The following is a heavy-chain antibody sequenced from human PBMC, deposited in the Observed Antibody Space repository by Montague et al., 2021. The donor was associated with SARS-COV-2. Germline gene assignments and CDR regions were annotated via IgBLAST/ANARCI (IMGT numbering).Heavy chain of an antibody. Sequence: SETLSLTCTVSGGSVSSATGCRSWIRQPPGKGLEWIGHIHYSGTTSYKSSLKSRVSLSLDTSKNQFSLNLTSVTAADTAVYHCVGEFWYCSRGGCIGSFDYWGQGTLVTVSS. D-gene: IGHD2-2*01. CDR3: VGEFWYCSRGGCIGSFDY. CDR1: GGSVSSATGC. V-gene: IGHV4-61*01. CDR2: IHYSGTT. J-gene: IGHJ4*02.